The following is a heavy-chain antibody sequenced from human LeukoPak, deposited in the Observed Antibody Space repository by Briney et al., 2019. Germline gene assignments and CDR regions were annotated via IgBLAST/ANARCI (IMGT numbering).Heavy chain of an antibody. Sequence: GGSLRLSCAASGFTFSSYWMTWVRQAPGKGLEWVANIKEDGSEKHYGDSVKGRFTISRDNSKNTLYLQMNSLRAEDTAVYYCARDFCSSTSCSGFDYWGQGTLVTVSS. CDR1: GFTFSSYW. D-gene: IGHD2-2*01. CDR3: ARDFCSSTSCSGFDY. J-gene: IGHJ4*02. CDR2: IKEDGSEK. V-gene: IGHV3-7*01.